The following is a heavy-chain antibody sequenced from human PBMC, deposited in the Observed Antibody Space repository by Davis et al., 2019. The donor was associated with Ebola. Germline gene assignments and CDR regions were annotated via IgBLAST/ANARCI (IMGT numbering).Heavy chain of an antibody. CDR2: INTNTGNP. J-gene: IGHJ6*02. V-gene: IGHV7-4-1*02. D-gene: IGHD6-6*01. Sequence: AASVKVSCKASGYTFTSYAMNWVRQAPGQGLEWMEWINTNTGNPTYAQGFTGRFVFSLDTSVSTAYLQISSLKAEDTAVYYCARRPRGSSSAGYYYGMDVWGQGTTVTVSS. CDR1: GYTFTSYA. CDR3: ARRPRGSSSAGYYYGMDV.